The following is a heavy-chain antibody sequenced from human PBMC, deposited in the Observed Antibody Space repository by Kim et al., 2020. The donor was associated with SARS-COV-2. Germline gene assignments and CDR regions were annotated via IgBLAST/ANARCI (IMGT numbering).Heavy chain of an antibody. J-gene: IGHJ6*02. D-gene: IGHD3-10*01. CDR2: INHSGST. CDR1: GGSFSGYY. V-gene: IGHV4-34*01. Sequence: SETLSLTCAVYGGSFSGYYWSWNRQPPGKGLEWIGEINHSGSTNYNPSLKSRVTISVDTSKNQFSLKLSSVTAADTAVYYCARERYYYGSAQFIYYGMDVWGQGTTVTVSS. CDR3: ARERYYYGSAQFIYYGMDV.